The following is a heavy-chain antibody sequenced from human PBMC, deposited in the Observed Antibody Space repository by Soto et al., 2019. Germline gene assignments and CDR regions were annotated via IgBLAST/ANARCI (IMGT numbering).Heavy chain of an antibody. J-gene: IGHJ6*02. Sequence: EVQLVESGGGLVQPGGSLRLSCAASGFTFSSYSMNWVRQAPGKGLEWVSYISSSSSTIYYADSVKGRFTISRDNAKNSLYLQMNSLRDEDTAVYYCARDQGDRYSGSSSGMDVWGQGTTVTVSS. V-gene: IGHV3-48*02. CDR2: ISSSSSTI. D-gene: IGHD1-26*01. CDR3: ARDQGDRYSGSSSGMDV. CDR1: GFTFSSYS.